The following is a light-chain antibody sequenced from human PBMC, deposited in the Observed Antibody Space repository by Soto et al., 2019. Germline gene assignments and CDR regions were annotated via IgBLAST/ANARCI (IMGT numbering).Light chain of an antibody. Sequence: DIQMTQSPFSLSASVGDRVTITCRSSQSISSYLNWYQQKPGKAPKLLIYAASSLQSGVPSRFSGSGSGTDFTLTISSLQHEDFVTYYCQQSYSTPFTFGPGTKVDIK. CDR1: QSISSY. J-gene: IGKJ3*01. CDR2: AAS. CDR3: QQSYSTPFT. V-gene: IGKV1-39*01.